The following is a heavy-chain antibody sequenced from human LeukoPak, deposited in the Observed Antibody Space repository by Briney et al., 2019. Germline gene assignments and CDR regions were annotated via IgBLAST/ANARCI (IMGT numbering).Heavy chain of an antibody. CDR2: ISAYNGNT. J-gene: IGHJ4*02. V-gene: IGHV1-18*01. Sequence: GASVKVSCKASGYTLTSYGISWVRQAPGQGLEWMGWISAYNGNTNYAQTLQGRVTMTTDTSTSTAYMELRSLRSDDTAVYYCARAPTIAARPFPDYWGQGTLVTVS. CDR3: ARAPTIAARPFPDY. D-gene: IGHD6-6*01. CDR1: GYTLTSYG.